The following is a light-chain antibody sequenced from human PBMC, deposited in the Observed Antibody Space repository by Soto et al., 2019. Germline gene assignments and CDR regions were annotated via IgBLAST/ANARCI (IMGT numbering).Light chain of an antibody. Sequence: QTVVTQEPSFSVSPGGTVTLTCALSSGSVSATHYATWYQQTPGQAPRTLLYNTNTRSSGLPDRFSGSILENKAALTITGAQADDESDYYCLLYMGGGIWVFGGGTKVTVL. J-gene: IGLJ3*02. V-gene: IGLV8-61*01. CDR2: NTN. CDR3: LLYMGGGIWV. CDR1: SGSVSATHY.